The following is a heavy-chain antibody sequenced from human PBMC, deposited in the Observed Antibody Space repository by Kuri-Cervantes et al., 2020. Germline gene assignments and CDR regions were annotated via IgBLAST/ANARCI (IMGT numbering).Heavy chain of an antibody. Sequence: GESLKISCAASGFIISSYDMHWVRQAPGKGLEWVAIICYDGSEKCYADSVKGRSTISRDNSKNTLYLQMNSLRPEDTAVYYCAKAAGGLSDYYYMDLWGKGTTVTVSS. CDR3: AKAAGGLSDYYYMDL. V-gene: IGHV3-30*02. CDR2: ICYDGSEK. D-gene: IGHD3-10*01. J-gene: IGHJ6*03. CDR1: GFIISSYD.